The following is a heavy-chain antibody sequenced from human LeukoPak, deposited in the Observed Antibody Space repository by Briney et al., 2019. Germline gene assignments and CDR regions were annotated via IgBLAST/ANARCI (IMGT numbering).Heavy chain of an antibody. J-gene: IGHJ4*02. CDR3: ATLRLLSVAGRDFDY. D-gene: IGHD6-13*01. CDR1: GGSIGGYY. V-gene: IGHV4-4*07. Sequence: SETLSLTCTVSGGSIGGYYWSWIRQPAGKGLEWIGRIYTSGSTNYNSSLKSRVTISVDTSKNQFSLKLSSVTAADTAVYYCATLRLLSVAGRDFDYWGQGTLVTVSS. CDR2: IYTSGST.